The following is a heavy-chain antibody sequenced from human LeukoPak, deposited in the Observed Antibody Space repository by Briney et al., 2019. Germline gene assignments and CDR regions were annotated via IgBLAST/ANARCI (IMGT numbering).Heavy chain of an antibody. J-gene: IGHJ4*02. CDR2: IWYDGSNG. V-gene: IGHV3-33*01. D-gene: IGHD6-13*01. Sequence: GGTLRLSCAASGFSFSSYGMHWVRQAPGNGLEWVAAIWYDGSNGYYEDSVKGRFTISRDNSKNTVYLQMDSLRVEDTAVYYCARPPQQRVWFFDDWGQGTLVTVSS. CDR3: ARPPQQRVWFFDD. CDR1: GFSFSSYG.